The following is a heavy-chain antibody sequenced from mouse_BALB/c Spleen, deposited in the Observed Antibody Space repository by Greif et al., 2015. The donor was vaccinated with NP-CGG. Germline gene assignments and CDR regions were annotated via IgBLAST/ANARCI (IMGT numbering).Heavy chain of an antibody. Sequence: QVQLQQSGAELVRPGTSVKVSCKASGYAFTNYLIEWVKQRPGQGLERIGVINPGSGGTNYNEKFKGKATLTADKSSSTAYMQLSSLTSDDSAVYFCARSVQLLRSMDYWGQGTSVTVSS. CDR2: INPGSGGT. D-gene: IGHD1-1*01. V-gene: IGHV1-54*01. CDR3: ARSVQLLRSMDY. CDR1: GYAFTNYL. J-gene: IGHJ4*01.